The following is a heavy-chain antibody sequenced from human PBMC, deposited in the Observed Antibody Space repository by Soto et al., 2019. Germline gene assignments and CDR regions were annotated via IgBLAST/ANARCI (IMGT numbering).Heavy chain of an antibody. CDR1: GYTFTSYD. V-gene: IGHV1-8*01. J-gene: IGHJ6*02. CDR2: RNPNSGNT. CDR3: ASDAVAGTSGGMDV. D-gene: IGHD6-19*01. Sequence: QVQLVQSGAEVKKPGASVRVSCKASGYTFTSYDTNWVRQATGQGLEGMGWRNPNSGNTGYAQKFKGRVTMTRNTSISTAYMELSSLRSEDTAVYYCASDAVAGTSGGMDVWGQGTTVTVSS.